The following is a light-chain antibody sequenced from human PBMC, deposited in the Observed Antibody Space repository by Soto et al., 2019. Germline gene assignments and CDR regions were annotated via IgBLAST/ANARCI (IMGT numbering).Light chain of an antibody. CDR2: GAS. V-gene: IGKV3-15*01. Sequence: IVITHSPATLPVSPGERATLSCRASQSVSSNLAWYQQKPGQAPRFLIYGASTRATGIPARFSGSGSGTEFTLTISSLEPEDFAVYYCQQRSNWPITFGQGTRLEIK. J-gene: IGKJ5*01. CDR3: QQRSNWPIT. CDR1: QSVSSN.